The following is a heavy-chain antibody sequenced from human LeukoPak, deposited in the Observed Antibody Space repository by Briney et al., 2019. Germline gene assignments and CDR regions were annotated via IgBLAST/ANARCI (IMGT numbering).Heavy chain of an antibody. D-gene: IGHD3-9*01. V-gene: IGHV4-39*01. Sequence: PSETLSLTCTVSGAYISGSSHYWGWIRQPPGKGLEWIGNIFYGGITYYNPSLRSRVTMSVDTSNNQFSLRLSSVTAADTAMYYCARLTFYDVLSGYYNQFDHWGQGALVTVSS. CDR2: IFYGGIT. CDR3: ARLTFYDVLSGYYNQFDH. CDR1: GAYISGSSHY. J-gene: IGHJ4*02.